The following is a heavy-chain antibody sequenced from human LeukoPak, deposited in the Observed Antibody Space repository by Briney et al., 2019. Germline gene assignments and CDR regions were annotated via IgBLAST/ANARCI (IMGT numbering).Heavy chain of an antibody. J-gene: IGHJ4*02. Sequence: GASVKVSRKASGYTFTNYAMHWVRQAPGQRREWMGWINAGNGNTKYSQKFQGRVTITRDTSASTAYMELSSLRSEDTAVYHCARVGAAAGPYYFDYWGQGTLVTVSS. CDR3: ARVGAAAGPYYFDY. CDR1: GYTFTNYA. V-gene: IGHV1-3*01. D-gene: IGHD6-13*01. CDR2: INAGNGNT.